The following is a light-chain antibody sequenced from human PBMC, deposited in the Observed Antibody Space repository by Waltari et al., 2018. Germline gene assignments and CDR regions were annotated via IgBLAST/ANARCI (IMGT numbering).Light chain of an antibody. V-gene: IGKV1-5*03. Sequence: DIQMTQSPSTLSASVGDRVTITGRASQSISNWLAWYQQKPGKAPKLLIYKSSTLESGVPSRFSGSGSGTEFTLTISSLQPDDFATYYCQHYETFGQGTKVEIK. CDR2: KSS. CDR3: QHYET. J-gene: IGKJ1*01. CDR1: QSISNW.